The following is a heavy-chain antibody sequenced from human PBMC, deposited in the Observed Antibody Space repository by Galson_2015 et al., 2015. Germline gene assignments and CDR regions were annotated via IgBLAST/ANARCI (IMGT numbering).Heavy chain of an antibody. V-gene: IGHV1-46*01. D-gene: IGHD3-9*01. Sequence: SVKVSCKASGYTFTSYYMYWVRQAPGQGLEWMGIINPSGDSTNYAQKFQDRITMTRDTSTSTVYMELSSLRSEDTAVYYCASPNDILTSYFAYWGQGTLVTVSS. CDR2: INPSGDST. CDR3: ASPNDILTSYFAY. CDR1: GYTFTSYY. J-gene: IGHJ4*02.